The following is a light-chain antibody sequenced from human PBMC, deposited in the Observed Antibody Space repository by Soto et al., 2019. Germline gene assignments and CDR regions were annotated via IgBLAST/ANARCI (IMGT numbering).Light chain of an antibody. CDR3: QKYNGATLFP. CDR2: AAS. Sequence: DIQMTQSPSSLSASVGDRVTITCRASQGISDFLAWYQQKPGKAPKLLIYAASTLQSGVPSRFSGRGSGTDFTLTISSLQPEDGATYYCQKYNGATLFPFGPGTKVEIK. V-gene: IGKV1-27*01. J-gene: IGKJ3*01. CDR1: QGISDF.